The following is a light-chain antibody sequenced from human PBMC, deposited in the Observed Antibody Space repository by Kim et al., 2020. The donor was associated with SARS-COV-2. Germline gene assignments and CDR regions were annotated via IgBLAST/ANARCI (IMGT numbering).Light chain of an antibody. J-gene: IGKJ4*01. CDR2: AAS. CDR1: QGISNH. CDR3: QKYNSAPLT. V-gene: IGKV1-27*01. Sequence: ASVGDRVTITCRASQGISNHLAWYQQKPGKVPKLVIYAASTLQSGVPSRFSGSGSGTDFTLTISRLQPEDVATYYCQKYNSAPLTFGGGTKVDIK.